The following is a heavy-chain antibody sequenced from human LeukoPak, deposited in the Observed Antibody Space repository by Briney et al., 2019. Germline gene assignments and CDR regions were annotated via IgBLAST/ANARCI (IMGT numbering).Heavy chain of an antibody. Sequence: GGSLRLSCAASGFTVSSNYMSWVRQAPGKGLEWVSVIYSGGSTYYADSVKGRFTISRDNSKNTLYLQMNSLRAEVTAVYYCARDRYSSGEFNYWGQGTLVTVSS. D-gene: IGHD6-19*01. CDR1: GFTVSSNY. CDR3: ARDRYSSGEFNY. V-gene: IGHV3-66*02. J-gene: IGHJ4*02. CDR2: IYSGGST.